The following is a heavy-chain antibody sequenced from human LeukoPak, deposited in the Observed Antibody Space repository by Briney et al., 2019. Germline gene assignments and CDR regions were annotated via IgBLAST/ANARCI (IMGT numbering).Heavy chain of an antibody. V-gene: IGHV4-39*01. CDR2: IFYSGNT. Sequence: SETLSLTCTVSGGSISSSSYYWAWIRQPPGKGLEWIGSIFYSGNTYYNPSLKSRVTISVDTSKNQFSLKLSSVTAADTTVYYCARHGTVVSRGTLDPWGQGTLVTVSS. D-gene: IGHD1-1*01. CDR3: ARHGTVVSRGTLDP. J-gene: IGHJ5*02. CDR1: GGSISSSSYY.